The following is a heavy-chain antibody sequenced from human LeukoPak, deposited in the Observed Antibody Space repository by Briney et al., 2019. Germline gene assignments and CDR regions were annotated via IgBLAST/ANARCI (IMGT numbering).Heavy chain of an antibody. CDR1: GYTFTGYY. V-gene: IGHV1-2*02. Sequence: GASVKVSCKASGYTFTGYYMHWVRQAPGQGLEWMGWINPNSGGTNYAQKFQGRVTMTRDTSISTAYMELSRLRSEDTAVYYCARGPLSGGSCYGYWGQGTLVTVSS. CDR3: ARGPLSGGSCYGY. D-gene: IGHD2-15*01. J-gene: IGHJ4*02. CDR2: INPNSGGT.